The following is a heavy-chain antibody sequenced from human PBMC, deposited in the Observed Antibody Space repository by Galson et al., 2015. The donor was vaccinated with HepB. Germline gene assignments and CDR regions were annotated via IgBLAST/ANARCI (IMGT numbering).Heavy chain of an antibody. CDR3: ARLSRIAAAGRGYYYYYMDV. J-gene: IGHJ6*03. D-gene: IGHD6-13*01. CDR1: GYSFTSYW. Sequence: QSGAEVKKPGESLKISCKGSGYSFTSYWIGWVRQMPGKGLEWMGIIYPGDSDTRYSPSFQGQVTISADKSISTAYLQWSSLKASDTAMYYCARLSRIAAAGRGYYYYYMDVWGKGTTVTVSS. V-gene: IGHV5-51*03. CDR2: IYPGDSDT.